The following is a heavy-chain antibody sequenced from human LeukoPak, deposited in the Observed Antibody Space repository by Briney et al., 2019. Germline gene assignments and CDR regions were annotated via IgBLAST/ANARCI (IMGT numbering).Heavy chain of an antibody. CDR3: ARAGRYNWNDAYYYYYMDV. D-gene: IGHD1-20*01. J-gene: IGHJ6*03. CDR1: GYTFTGYY. Sequence: ASVKVSCKASGYTFTGYYLHWVRQAPAQGLEGMGWINPNSGGSNYARKFRGGVTMTRDTSISAAYMELSRLRSDDTAVYYWARAGRYNWNDAYYYYYMDVWGKGTTVTISS. V-gene: IGHV1-2*02. CDR2: INPNSGGS.